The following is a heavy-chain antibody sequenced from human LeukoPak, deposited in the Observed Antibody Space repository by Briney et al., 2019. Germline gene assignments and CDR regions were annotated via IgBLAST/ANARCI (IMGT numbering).Heavy chain of an antibody. V-gene: IGHV1-2*02. CDR3: AREGHDVLAATPPDY. CDR1: GYTFTGYY. Sequence: ASVKVSCKASGYTFTGYYLHWVRQAPGQGLEWMGWINPNSGGTNYAQKFQGRVTMTRGTSISTAYMELTRLGSDDTAVYYCAREGHDVLAATPPDYWGQGTLVTVSS. CDR2: INPNSGGT. D-gene: IGHD2-15*01. J-gene: IGHJ4*02.